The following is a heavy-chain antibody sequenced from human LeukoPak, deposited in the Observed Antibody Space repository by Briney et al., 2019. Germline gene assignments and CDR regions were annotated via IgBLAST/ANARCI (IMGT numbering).Heavy chain of an antibody. CDR1: GYTFTNYY. D-gene: IGHD2-15*01. CDR3: ARDFGEDIVVVVAAYDY. V-gene: IGHV1-46*01. Sequence: ASVKVSCKASGYTFTNYYIHWVRQAPGQGLEWMGLINPSGGSTSYAQKFQGRVTMTRDTSTSTVYMELSSLRSEDTAVYYCARDFGEDIVVVVAAYDYWGQGTLVTVSS. J-gene: IGHJ4*02. CDR2: INPSGGST.